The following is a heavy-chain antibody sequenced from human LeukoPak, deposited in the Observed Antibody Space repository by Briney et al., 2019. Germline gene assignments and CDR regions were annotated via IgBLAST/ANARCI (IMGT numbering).Heavy chain of an antibody. V-gene: IGHV4-38-2*02. CDR3: ARITMIVVGDYFDY. J-gene: IGHJ4*02. Sequence: PSETLSLTCTVSGYSISSGYYWGWIRQPPGKGLEWIGSIYHSGSTYYNPSLESRVTISVDTSKNQFSLKLSSVTAADTAVYYCARITMIVVGDYFDYWGQGTLVTVSS. CDR1: GYSISSGYY. CDR2: IYHSGST. D-gene: IGHD3-22*01.